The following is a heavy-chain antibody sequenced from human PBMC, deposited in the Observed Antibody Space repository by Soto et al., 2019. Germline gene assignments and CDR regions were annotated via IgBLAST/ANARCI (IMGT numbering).Heavy chain of an antibody. CDR2: TNSDGSVS. J-gene: IGHJ6*03. CDR1: GFTFSNYW. Sequence: EVQLVESGGGLVQPGGSLRLSCAPSGFTFSNYWMYWVRQAPGKGLVWVSRTNSDGSVSSYADSVKGRLTISRDNVKNTLYLQMNSLRAEYTAVYYCARGDCVGGTCYSLAGSFYYYMDVWGKGTTVTVFS. V-gene: IGHV3-74*01. CDR3: ARGDCVGGTCYSLAGSFYYYMDV. D-gene: IGHD2-15*01.